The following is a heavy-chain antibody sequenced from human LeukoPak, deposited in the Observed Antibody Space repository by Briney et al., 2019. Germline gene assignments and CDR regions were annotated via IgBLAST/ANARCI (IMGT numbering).Heavy chain of an antibody. CDR2: IYYSGST. CDR1: GFTFSSY. Sequence: LRLSCAASGFTFSSYWSWIRQHPGKGLEWIGYIYYSGSTYYNPSLKSRVTISVDTSKNQFSLKLSSVTAADTAVYYCARDTKMYYYDSSGYPHYWYFDLWGRGTLVTVSS. V-gene: IGHV4-31*02. D-gene: IGHD3-22*01. CDR3: ARDTKMYYYDSSGYPHYWYFDL. J-gene: IGHJ2*01.